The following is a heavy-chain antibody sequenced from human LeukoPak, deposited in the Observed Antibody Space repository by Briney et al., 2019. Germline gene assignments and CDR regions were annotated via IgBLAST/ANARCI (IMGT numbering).Heavy chain of an antibody. V-gene: IGHV1-18*01. CDR2: INPNNGNT. CDR1: AYTFTNYG. CDR3: ARDFTPPHCTTPNCPRGGWFDP. Sequence: ASVTVSCKASAYTFTNYGISWVRQAPGQGLEWMGWINPNNGNTRYAEDLQGRVTMTTDISTSTAYMELRSLRSDDTAIYHCARDFTPPHCTTPNCPRGGWFDPWGQGTLVTVSS. D-gene: IGHD2-8*01. J-gene: IGHJ5*02.